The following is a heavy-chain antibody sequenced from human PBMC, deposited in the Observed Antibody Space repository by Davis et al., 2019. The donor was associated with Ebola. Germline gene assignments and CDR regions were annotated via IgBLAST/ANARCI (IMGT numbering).Heavy chain of an antibody. D-gene: IGHD3-22*01. J-gene: IGHJ6*03. V-gene: IGHV4-31*03. CDR3: ARDLRYDSSGYDYYFYMDV. CDR2: IYYSGST. CDR1: GGSISRGGSY. Sequence: PSETLSLTCTVSGGSISRGGSYWTWIRQHPGKGLEWIGYIYYSGSTYYKPSLKSRVTISLDTSKNQFSLNLYSVTPADTAVYYCARDLRYDSSGYDYYFYMDVWGKGTTVTVSS.